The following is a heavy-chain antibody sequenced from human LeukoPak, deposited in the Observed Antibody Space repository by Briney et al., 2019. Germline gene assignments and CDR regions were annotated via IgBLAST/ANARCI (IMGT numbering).Heavy chain of an antibody. Sequence: ASVKVSCKASGYTFTSYNIHWVRQAPGQGLEWMGIINPTGGSTGYAQKFQGRVTMTRDTSTTTVYMEMSRLRSEEPAVYYCERDIAGGWNYFDYWGQGPLVTVSS. CDR2: INPTGGST. V-gene: IGHV1-46*01. CDR1: GYTFTSYN. J-gene: IGHJ4*02. CDR3: ERDIAGGWNYFDY. D-gene: IGHD1-14*01.